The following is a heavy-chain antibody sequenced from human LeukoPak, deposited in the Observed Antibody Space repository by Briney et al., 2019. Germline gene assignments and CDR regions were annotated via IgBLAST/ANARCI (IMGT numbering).Heavy chain of an antibody. V-gene: IGHV2-5*01. Sequence: SGPKLVNHTQTLTLTCTFSGFSLSTSGVGVGWIRQPPGKALEWLALIYLNDDKRYSPSLKSRPTITKDTSKNQVVLTMTNMDPVDTATYYCAHRLRFRSRDYFDYWGQGTLVTVSS. D-gene: IGHD3-3*01. J-gene: IGHJ4*02. CDR2: IYLNDDK. CDR1: GFSLSTSGVG. CDR3: AHRLRFRSRDYFDY.